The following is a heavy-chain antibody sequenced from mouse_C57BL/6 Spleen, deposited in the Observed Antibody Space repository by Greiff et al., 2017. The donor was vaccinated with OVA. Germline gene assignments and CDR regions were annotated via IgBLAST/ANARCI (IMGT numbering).Heavy chain of an antibody. Sequence: VQLKESGPELVKPGASVKISCKASGYSFTDYNMNWVKQSNGKSLEWIGVINPNYGTTSYNQKFKGKATLTVDQSSSTAYIQLNSLTSEDSAVYYGARTGYYGSSLYAMDYWGQGTSVTVSS. J-gene: IGHJ4*01. CDR3: ARTGYYGSSLYAMDY. V-gene: IGHV1-39*01. D-gene: IGHD1-1*01. CDR1: GYSFTDYN. CDR2: INPNYGTT.